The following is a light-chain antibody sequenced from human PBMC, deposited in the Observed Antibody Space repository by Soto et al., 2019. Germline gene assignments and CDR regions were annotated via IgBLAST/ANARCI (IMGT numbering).Light chain of an antibody. CDR3: QQSNNWPWT. V-gene: IGKV3-15*01. Sequence: EIVMTQSPATLSVSPGERATLSCRASHSVSSNLAWYQHKPGQAPRLLIYGASTRATGIPARFSGSGSGTEFTLTISSLQSEDFAVYYCQQSNNWPWTFGQGTMVEIK. CDR2: GAS. J-gene: IGKJ1*01. CDR1: HSVSSN.